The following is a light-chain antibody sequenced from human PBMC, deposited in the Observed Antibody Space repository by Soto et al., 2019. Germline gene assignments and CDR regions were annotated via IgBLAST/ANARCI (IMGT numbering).Light chain of an antibody. J-gene: IGLJ1*01. CDR2: GVT. Sequence: QSALTQPASVPGSPGQSITISCTGTSSDIGNYNLVSWYQQHPGKAPKVIIYGVTKRPSGVSNRFSGSTSGNTASLTISGLQAEDEADYYCCSYAANSYVFGTGTKVTV. CDR1: SSDIGNYNL. V-gene: IGLV2-23*02. CDR3: CSYAANSYV.